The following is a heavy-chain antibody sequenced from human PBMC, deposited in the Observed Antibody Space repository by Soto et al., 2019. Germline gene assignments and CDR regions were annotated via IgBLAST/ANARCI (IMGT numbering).Heavy chain of an antibody. CDR2: ISYDGSNK. J-gene: IGHJ4*02. CDR3: ARPYSSGWYGDLDY. CDR1: GFTFSSYA. V-gene: IGHV3-30-3*01. Sequence: QVQLVESGGGVVQPGRSLRLSCTASGFTFSSYAMHWVRQAPGKGLEWVAVISYDGSNKYYADSVKGRFTISRDNSKKTMYLQMNSLRVEDTAVYYCARPYSSGWYGDLDYWGQGTLVTVSS. D-gene: IGHD6-19*01.